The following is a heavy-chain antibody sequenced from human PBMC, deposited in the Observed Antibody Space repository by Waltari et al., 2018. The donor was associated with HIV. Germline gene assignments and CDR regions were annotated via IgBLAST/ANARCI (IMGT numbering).Heavy chain of an antibody. CDR1: GGSISSGRYY. Sequence: QVQLQESGPGLLKPSETLSLTCNVPGGSISSGRYYWSWIRQAPGKGLEWVGYVHYSGDTSYNPSLRSRVTISLDMSKTRFSLRLTSVTAADTALYFCARDRGASDIWGQGIMVTVSS. D-gene: IGHD6-25*01. CDR3: ARDRGASDI. J-gene: IGHJ3*02. CDR2: VHYSGDT. V-gene: IGHV4-61*01.